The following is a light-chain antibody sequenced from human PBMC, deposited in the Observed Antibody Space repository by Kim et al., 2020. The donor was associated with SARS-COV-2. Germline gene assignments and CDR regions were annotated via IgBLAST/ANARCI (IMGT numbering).Light chain of an antibody. J-gene: IGKJ2*01. V-gene: IGKV3-15*01. CDR1: QNIGSN. Sequence: SPGDRATLSCRARQNIGSNLAWYQVKPGQTPRLLIFGASTRASGIPGRFSGNGSGTEFTLSITTLQAVDFALYYCQQYNHWPPMYNFGQGTKLEI. CDR2: GAS. CDR3: QQYNHWPPMYN.